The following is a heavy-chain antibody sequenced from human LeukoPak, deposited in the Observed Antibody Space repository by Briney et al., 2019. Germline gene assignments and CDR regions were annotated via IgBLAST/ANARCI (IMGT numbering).Heavy chain of an antibody. D-gene: IGHD1-26*01. CDR3: ARRSGSYFGLDY. V-gene: IGHV4-28*01. CDR1: GYSISTSNW. CDR2: IYYSGST. Sequence: KPADTLSLTCTVSGYSISTSNWWGWVRQPPGKGLEWLVYIYYSGSTYYNPSLKSRVTTSVDTSNNQFSIKLSSVTGVDTAVYYGARRSGSYFGLDYWGEGTLVTVSS. J-gene: IGHJ4*02.